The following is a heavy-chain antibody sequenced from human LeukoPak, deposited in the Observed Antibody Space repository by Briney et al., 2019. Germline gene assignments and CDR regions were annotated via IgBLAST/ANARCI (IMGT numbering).Heavy chain of an antibody. D-gene: IGHD6-13*01. Sequence: SVKVSCKASGGTFSSYAISWVRQAPGQGLEWMGGIIPIFGTANYAQKFQGRVTITTDESTSTAYMELSSLRSEDTAVYYCARDTFGEQQLVPDAFDTWGQGTMVTVSS. V-gene: IGHV1-69*05. CDR1: GGTFSSYA. CDR3: ARDTFGEQQLVPDAFDT. CDR2: IIPIFGTA. J-gene: IGHJ3*02.